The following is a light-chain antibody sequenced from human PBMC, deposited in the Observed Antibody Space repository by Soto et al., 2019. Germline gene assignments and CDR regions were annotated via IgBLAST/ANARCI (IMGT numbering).Light chain of an antibody. CDR1: QSFTYQ. CDR3: QQRANWPPG. V-gene: IGKV3-11*01. CDR2: DTS. J-gene: IGKJ5*01. Sequence: ETVLTQSPATLSLSPGERATLSCRASQSFTYQLTWYQQKPGQAPRLLIYDTSKRATGIPARFSGSGSGTDFTLIISSLEPEDFAVYYSQQRANWPPGFGQGTRLEIK.